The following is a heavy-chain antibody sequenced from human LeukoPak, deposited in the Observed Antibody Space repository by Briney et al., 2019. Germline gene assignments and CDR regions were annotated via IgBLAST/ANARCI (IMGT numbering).Heavy chain of an antibody. CDR2: VHTSGST. V-gene: IGHV4-4*07. D-gene: IGHD2-2*02. CDR1: GASFISYY. J-gene: IGHJ5*02. CDR3: ARGRSPAAIEDYWFDP. Sequence: SETLSLTCTVSGASFISYYWSWIRQPAGKGLEWIGRVHTSGSTNYNPSLRSRATVSVDTSKNQFSLKLSSVTAADTAVYYCARGRSPAAIEDYWFDPWGQGTLVTVSS.